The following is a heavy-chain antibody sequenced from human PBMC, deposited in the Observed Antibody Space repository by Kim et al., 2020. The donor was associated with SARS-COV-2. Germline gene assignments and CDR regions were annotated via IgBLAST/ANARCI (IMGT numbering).Heavy chain of an antibody. J-gene: IGHJ4*02. Sequence: STNSTPSLKRRLTISIDTSKNHLSLKLTSVTAADTAVYYCARGVITTGFDYWGQGTLVTVSS. CDR3: ARGVITTGFDY. D-gene: IGHD3-22*01. V-gene: IGHV4-34*01. CDR2: ST.